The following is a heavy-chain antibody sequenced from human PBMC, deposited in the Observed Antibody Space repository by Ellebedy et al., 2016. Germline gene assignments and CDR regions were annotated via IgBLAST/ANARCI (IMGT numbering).Heavy chain of an antibody. CDR1: GHTFTSYA. CDR3: YGSGSYRYNWFDP. V-gene: IGHV7-4-1*02. CDR2: INTNTGNP. J-gene: IGHJ5*02. D-gene: IGHD3-10*01. Sequence: ASVKVSCKASGHTFTSYAMHWVRQAPGQRLEWMGWINTNTGNPTYAQGFTGRFVFSLDTSVSTAYLQISSLKAEDTAVYYCYGSGSYRYNWFDPWGQGTLVTVSS.